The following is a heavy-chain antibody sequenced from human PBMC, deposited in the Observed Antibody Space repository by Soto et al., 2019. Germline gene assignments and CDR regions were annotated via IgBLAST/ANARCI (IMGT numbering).Heavy chain of an antibody. CDR1: GGSFTDHY. V-gene: IGHV4-34*01. J-gene: IGHJ6*02. Sequence: XETLSLTCAVYGGSFTDHYWTWVRQPPGKGLEWIGEISHSGATNYNPSLKSRVTISEDTSKNQVSLKVTSVTAADTAVFYCARGNHYYGMDVWGQGTTVTVSS. CDR2: ISHSGAT. CDR3: ARGNHYYGMDV.